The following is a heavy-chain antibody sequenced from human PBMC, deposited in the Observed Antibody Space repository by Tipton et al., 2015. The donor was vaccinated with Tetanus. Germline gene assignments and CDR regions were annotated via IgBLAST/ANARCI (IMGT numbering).Heavy chain of an antibody. V-gene: IGHV3-43*01. D-gene: IGHD1-26*01. CDR2: VTWDGGST. CDR1: GFTFEDHT. J-gene: IGHJ5*01. CDR3: VRETNGFDS. Sequence: SLRLSCVASGFTFEDHTMHWVRQAPGKGLEWVAVVTWDGGSTFYADSVQGRFTISGDNSKNSLFLQMSSLRTEDTALYYCVRETNGFDSWGQGTPVTVSS.